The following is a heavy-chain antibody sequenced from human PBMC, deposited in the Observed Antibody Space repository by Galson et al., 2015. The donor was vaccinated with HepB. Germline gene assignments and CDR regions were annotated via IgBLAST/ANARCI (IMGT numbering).Heavy chain of an antibody. V-gene: IGHV6-1*01. D-gene: IGHD3-22*01. CDR2: TYYRSKWYN. Sequence: CAISGDSVSSNSAAWNWIRQSPSRGLEWLGRTYYRSKWYNDYAVSVKSRITINPDTSKNQFSLQLNSVTPEDTAVYYCASSKILDYYDSSGYQYYFDYWGQGTLVTVSS. J-gene: IGHJ4*02. CDR1: GDSVSSNSAA. CDR3: ASSKILDYYDSSGYQYYFDY.